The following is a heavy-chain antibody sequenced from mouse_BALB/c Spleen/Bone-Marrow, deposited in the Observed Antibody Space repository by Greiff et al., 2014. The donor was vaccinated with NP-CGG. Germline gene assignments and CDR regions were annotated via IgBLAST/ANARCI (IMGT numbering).Heavy chain of an antibody. V-gene: IGHV1-82*01. J-gene: IGHJ2*01. D-gene: IGHD1-3*01. CDR3: ARLGYSGY. CDR2: IFPGDGDT. Sequence: VKLVESGPELVKPGASVKLSCKASGYAFNSSWMNWVKQRPGQGLEWIGRIFPGDGDTNYDGKFRGKATLTADKSSNTAYMHLSSLASVDSEVYFCARLGYSGYWGQGTALTVSS. CDR1: GYAFNSSW.